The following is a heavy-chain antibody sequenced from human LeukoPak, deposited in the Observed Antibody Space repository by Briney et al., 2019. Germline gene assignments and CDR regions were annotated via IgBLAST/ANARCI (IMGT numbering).Heavy chain of an antibody. J-gene: IGHJ4*02. V-gene: IGHV4-59*08. CDR1: GGSINSYY. Sequence: SETLSLTCTVSGGSINSYYWSWFRQPPGKGLECIGYIYYSGSTNYNPSLKSRVTISVDTSKNQFSLKLSSVTAADTAVYYCARHPLGYYYDSSGYCPFDYWGQGTLVTVSS. D-gene: IGHD3-22*01. CDR2: IYYSGST. CDR3: ARHPLGYYYDSSGYCPFDY.